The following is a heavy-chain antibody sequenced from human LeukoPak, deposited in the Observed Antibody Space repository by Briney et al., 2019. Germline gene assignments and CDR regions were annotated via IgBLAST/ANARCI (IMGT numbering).Heavy chain of an antibody. Sequence: SETLSLTRAVYGGSFSGYYWSWIRQPPGKGLEWIGEINHSGSTNYNPSLKSRVTISVDTSKNQFSLKLSSVTAADTAVYYCARGLHSVVVVAATPSVYYYFDYWGQGTLVTVSS. D-gene: IGHD2-15*01. J-gene: IGHJ4*02. V-gene: IGHV4-34*01. CDR3: ARGLHSVVVVAATPSVYYYFDY. CDR2: INHSGST. CDR1: GGSFSGYY.